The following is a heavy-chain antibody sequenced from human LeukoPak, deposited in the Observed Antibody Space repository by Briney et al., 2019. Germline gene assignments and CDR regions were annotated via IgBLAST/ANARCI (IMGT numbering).Heavy chain of an antibody. D-gene: IGHD2-8*01. Sequence: GASVKVSCKASGYTFTSYDINWVRQATGQGPEWMGWMNPGSGNTGYAQKFQGRVTMTRNTSISTAYMELSSLRSEDTAVYYWARGLTMLSRDVWDYWGQGTLVTVSS. CDR1: GYTFTSYD. J-gene: IGHJ4*02. V-gene: IGHV1-8*01. CDR2: MNPGSGNT. CDR3: ARGLTMLSRDVWDY.